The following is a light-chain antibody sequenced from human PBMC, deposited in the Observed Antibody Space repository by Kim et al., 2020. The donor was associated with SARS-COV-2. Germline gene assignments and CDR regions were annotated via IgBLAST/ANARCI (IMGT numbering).Light chain of an antibody. J-gene: IGLJ3*02. CDR3: QAWDSSTWV. CDR1: KLGDKY. CDR2: QDS. V-gene: IGLV3-1*01. Sequence: SYELTQPPSVSVSPGQTASITCSGDKLGDKYTCWYQQKPSQSPVLVIYQDSKRPSGIPERFSGSNSGNTATLTISGTQAMDEADYYCQAWDSSTWVFGGGTQLTFL.